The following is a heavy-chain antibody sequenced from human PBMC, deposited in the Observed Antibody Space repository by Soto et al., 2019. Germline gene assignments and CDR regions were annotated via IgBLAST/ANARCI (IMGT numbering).Heavy chain of an antibody. J-gene: IGHJ4*02. CDR1: GFTFSSYA. Sequence: GGSLRLSCAASGFTFSSYAMHWVRQAPGKGLEWVAVISYDGSNKYYADSVKGRFTISRDNSKNTLYLQMNSLRAEDTAVYYCARDRADAFDYWGQGTLVTVSS. CDR2: ISYDGSNK. V-gene: IGHV3-30-3*01. CDR3: ARDRADAFDY.